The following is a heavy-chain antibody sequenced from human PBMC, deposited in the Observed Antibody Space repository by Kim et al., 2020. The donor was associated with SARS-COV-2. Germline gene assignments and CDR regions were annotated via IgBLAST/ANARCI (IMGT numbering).Heavy chain of an antibody. V-gene: IGHV4-59*08. CDR1: GGSISNYY. CDR2: IYYSGGT. J-gene: IGHJ4*01. D-gene: IGHD3-16*01. CDR3: ARQWGGTRNYVWSGDY. Sequence: SETLSLTCSVSGGSISNYYWSWIRQPPGKGLEWIGYIYYSGGTKYNPSPKGRLTISVDTSKNQFPLKMRYEPAADTTAFFCARQWGGTRNYVWSGDYWG.